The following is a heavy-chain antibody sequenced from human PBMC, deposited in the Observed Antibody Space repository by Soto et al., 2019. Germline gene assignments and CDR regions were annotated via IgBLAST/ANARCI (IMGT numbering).Heavy chain of an antibody. J-gene: IGHJ4*02. D-gene: IGHD3-3*01. CDR1: GYSFTSYW. CDR3: ASTRITIFGVVTPLNY. Sequence: GESLKISCKGSGYSFTSYWIGWVRQMPGKGLEWMGIIYPGDSDTRYSPSFQGQVTISADKSISTAYLQWSSLKASDTAMYYCASTRITIFGVVTPLNYWGQGTLVTVSS. CDR2: IYPGDSDT. V-gene: IGHV5-51*01.